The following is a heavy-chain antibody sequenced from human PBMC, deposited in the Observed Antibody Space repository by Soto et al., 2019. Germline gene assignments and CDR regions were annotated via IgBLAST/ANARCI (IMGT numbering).Heavy chain of an antibody. D-gene: IGHD6-6*01. Sequence: PSETLSLTCTVSGDSISTFYWGWMRQSPGKELEWIGYVYYTGSTNYNPSLKSRVTISVDRSKNQFSLKLTSANAADTAVYYCAKMDIAARLDGMDVWGQGTTVTVSS. V-gene: IGHV4-59*03. CDR2: VYYTGST. CDR1: GDSISTFY. J-gene: IGHJ6*02. CDR3: AKMDIAARLDGMDV.